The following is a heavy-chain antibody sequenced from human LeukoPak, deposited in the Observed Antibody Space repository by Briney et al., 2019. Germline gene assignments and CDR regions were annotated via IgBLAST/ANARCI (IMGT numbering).Heavy chain of an antibody. J-gene: IGHJ4*02. D-gene: IGHD5-24*01. V-gene: IGHV3-7*01. CDR2: IKYGASDK. CDR3: ARDVEMATIYYFDY. CDR1: GFSFTNYW. Sequence: GGSLRLSCAASGFSFTNYWMIWVRQAPGKGLEWVADIKYGASDKFYVDSVKGRFTISRDNAKNSLYLQMNSLRAEDTAVYYCARDVEMATIYYFDYWGQGTLVTVSS.